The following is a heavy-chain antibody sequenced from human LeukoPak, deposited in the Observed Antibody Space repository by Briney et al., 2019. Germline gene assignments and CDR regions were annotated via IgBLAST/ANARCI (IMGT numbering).Heavy chain of an antibody. V-gene: IGHV4-34*01. CDR1: GGSFSGYY. CDR2: INHSGST. J-gene: IGHJ4*02. CDR3: AAYGSGSYSIGAFDY. D-gene: IGHD3-10*01. Sequence: SETLSLTCAVYGGSFSGYYWSWIRQPPGKGLEWIGEINHSGSTNYNPSLKSRVTISVDTSKNQFSLKLSSVTAADTAVYYCAAYGSGSYSIGAFDYWGQGTLVTVSS.